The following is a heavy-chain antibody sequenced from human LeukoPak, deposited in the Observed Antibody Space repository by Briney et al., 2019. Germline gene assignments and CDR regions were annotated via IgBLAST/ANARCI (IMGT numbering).Heavy chain of an antibody. CDR2: VNSDGTST. V-gene: IGHV3-74*01. CDR3: ARMQTYHYDSSGYCIDY. J-gene: IGHJ4*02. D-gene: IGHD3-22*01. CDR1: GFTFSSYW. Sequence: GGSLRLSCAASGFTFSSYWMHWVRQAPGKGLVWVSRVNSDGTSTTYADSVKGRFTISRDNAKNTLYLQMNSLSTEDTAVYYCARMQTYHYDSSGYCIDYWGQGTLVTVSS.